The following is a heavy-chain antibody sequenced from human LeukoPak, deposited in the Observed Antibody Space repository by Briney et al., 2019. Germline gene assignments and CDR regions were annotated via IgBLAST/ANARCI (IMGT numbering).Heavy chain of an antibody. CDR1: DGSMSSSSYY. CDR2: INYSGST. D-gene: IGHD3-22*01. V-gene: IGHV4-39*02. CDR3: AREVNYYESSGYRPHAFDI. Sequence: SETLSLTCTVFDGSMSSSSYYWGWIRQPPGKGLEWIGSINYSGSTSHNPSLKSRVTISVDTSKNQFSLKLSSVTAADTAVYYCAREVNYYESSGYRPHAFDIWGQGIMVTVSS. J-gene: IGHJ3*02.